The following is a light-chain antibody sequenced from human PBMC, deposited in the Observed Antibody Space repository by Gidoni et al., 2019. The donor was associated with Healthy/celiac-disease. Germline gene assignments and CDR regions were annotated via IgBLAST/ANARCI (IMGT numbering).Light chain of an antibody. Sequence: EIVLTQSPGTLSLSPGERATLSCRASQSVSSSYLAWYQQKPGQAPRLRIYGASSRATGIPDRFSGSGSGTDFTLTISRLEAEVFAVYYCQQYGSSFTFGPGTKVDIK. CDR2: GAS. V-gene: IGKV3-20*01. CDR3: QQYGSSFT. CDR1: QSVSSSY. J-gene: IGKJ3*01.